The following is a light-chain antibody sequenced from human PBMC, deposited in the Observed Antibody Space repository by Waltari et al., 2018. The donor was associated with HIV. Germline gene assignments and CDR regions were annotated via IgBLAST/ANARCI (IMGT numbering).Light chain of an antibody. CDR1: TGSVSRKNY. CDR2: DTA. CDR3: LLSYSGVRV. V-gene: IGLV7-46*01. Sequence: QAVVTQEPSLSVSPGGTVTVTCASFTGSVSRKNYVHWIQLKPGQAPRTLIYDTARRHPWPPGRFSGSLVGGRAALTLSGALTDDEADYYCLLSYSGVRVFGGGTKLTV. J-gene: IGLJ3*02.